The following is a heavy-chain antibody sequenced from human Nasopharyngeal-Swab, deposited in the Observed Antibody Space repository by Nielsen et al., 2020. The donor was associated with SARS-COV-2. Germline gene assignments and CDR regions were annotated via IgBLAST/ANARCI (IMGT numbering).Heavy chain of an antibody. J-gene: IGHJ4*02. V-gene: IGHV1-69*01. CDR2: IIPIFGTA. D-gene: IGHD3-10*01. Sequence: WARQAPGQGLEWLGGIIPIFGTANYAQKFQGRVTITADESTSTAYMELSSLRSEDTAVYYCARAGITMVRGGQDYYFDYWGQGTLVTVSS. CDR3: ARAGITMVRGGQDYYFDY.